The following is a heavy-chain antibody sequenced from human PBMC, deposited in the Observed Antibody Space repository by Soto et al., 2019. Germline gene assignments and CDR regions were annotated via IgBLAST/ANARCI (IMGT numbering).Heavy chain of an antibody. CDR1: GLTFSSYA. D-gene: IGHD1-26*01. J-gene: IGHJ4*02. CDR3: AKANRYYYFDY. Sequence: EVQLLESGGGLVQPGGSLRLSCAASGLTFSSYAMIWVRQAPGEGLEWVSSIGVSGGITNYADSVKGRFTISRDNSKNTLYLQMISLRVEDTAVYYCAKANRYYYFDYWGQGTLVTVSS. CDR2: IGVSGGIT. V-gene: IGHV3-23*01.